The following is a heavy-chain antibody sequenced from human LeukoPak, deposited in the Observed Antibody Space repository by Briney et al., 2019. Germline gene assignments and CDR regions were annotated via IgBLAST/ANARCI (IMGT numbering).Heavy chain of an antibody. CDR1: GFTFSGYA. CDR3: ARGGLYKFDY. D-gene: IGHD1-14*01. Sequence: PGGSLRLSCAASGFTFSGYAMSWVRQAPGKGLEWVSTVIGSGGSTYYADSVRGRFTISRDNSKNTLYLQINSLGADDTAVYYCARGGLYKFDYWGQGTLVTVSS. J-gene: IGHJ4*02. V-gene: IGHV3-23*01. CDR2: VIGSGGST.